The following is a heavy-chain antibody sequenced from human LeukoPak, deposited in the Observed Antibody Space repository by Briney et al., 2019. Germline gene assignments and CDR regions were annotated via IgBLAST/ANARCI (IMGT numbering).Heavy chain of an antibody. Sequence: GGSLRLSCAASGFTFSSYGMHWVRQAPGKGLEWVAFIRNDGSDKYHADSVKGRFTISRDNSKNTLYLQMNSLRTEDTAVYYCANEWLHVSGSYKANNWGQGTLVTVSS. D-gene: IGHD3-10*01. CDR1: GFTFSSYG. V-gene: IGHV3-30*02. CDR2: IRNDGSDK. J-gene: IGHJ4*02. CDR3: ANEWLHVSGSYKANN.